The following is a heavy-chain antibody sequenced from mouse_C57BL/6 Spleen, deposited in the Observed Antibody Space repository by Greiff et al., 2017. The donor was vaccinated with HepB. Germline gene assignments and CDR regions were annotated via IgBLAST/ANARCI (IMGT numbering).Heavy chain of an antibody. D-gene: IGHD1-1*01. CDR1: GFTFSNYW. CDR3: TDYYGSSPWFAY. CDR2: IRLKSDNYAT. J-gene: IGHJ3*01. Sequence: EVMLVESGGGLVQPGGSMKLSCVASGFTFSNYWMNWVRQSPEKGLEWVAQIRLKSDNYATHYAESVKGRFTISRDDSKSSVYLQMNNLRAEDTGIYYCTDYYGSSPWFAYWGQGTLVTVSA. V-gene: IGHV6-3*01.